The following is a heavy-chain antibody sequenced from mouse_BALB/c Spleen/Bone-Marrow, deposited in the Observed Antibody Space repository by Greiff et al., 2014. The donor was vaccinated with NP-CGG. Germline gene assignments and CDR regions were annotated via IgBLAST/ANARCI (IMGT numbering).Heavy chain of an antibody. J-gene: IGHJ4*01. CDR1: GFNFKDTY. CDR3: ARWLLPYGLDY. V-gene: IGHV14-3*02. D-gene: IGHD2-3*01. Sequence: EVQLVESGAELVKPGASVKLSCTASGFNFKDTYMHWVKQRPEQGLEWIGRIDPANGNTKYDPKFQGKATITADTSSNTAYLQLSSLTSEDTAVYYCARWLLPYGLDYWGQGTSVTVSS. CDR2: IDPANGNT.